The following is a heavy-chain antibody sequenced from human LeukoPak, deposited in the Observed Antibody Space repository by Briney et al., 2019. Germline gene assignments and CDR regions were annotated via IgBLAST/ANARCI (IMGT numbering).Heavy chain of an antibody. Sequence: GGSLRLSCAASGFTFISYSINWVRQPPGKGLEWVSSISSSSSYIYYADSVKGRFTISRDNAKNSLYLQMNSLRAEDTAVYYCARDARTVTTLFDYWGQGTLVTVSS. CDR3: ARDARTVTTLFDY. J-gene: IGHJ4*02. CDR1: GFTFISYS. D-gene: IGHD4-17*01. V-gene: IGHV3-21*01. CDR2: ISSSSSYI.